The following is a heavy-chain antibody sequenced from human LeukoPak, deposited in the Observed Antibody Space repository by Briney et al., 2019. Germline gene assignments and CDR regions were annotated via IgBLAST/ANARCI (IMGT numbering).Heavy chain of an antibody. Sequence: SETLSLTCTVSGGSISSYYWSWIRQPPGKGLEWIGYIYYSGSTNYNPSLKSRVTISVDTSKNQFSLKLSSVTAADTAVYYCARGGIQLWSNNWVDPWGQGTLVTVSS. CDR1: GGSISSYY. CDR2: IYYSGST. D-gene: IGHD5-18*01. J-gene: IGHJ5*02. CDR3: ARGGIQLWSNNWVDP. V-gene: IGHV4-59*08.